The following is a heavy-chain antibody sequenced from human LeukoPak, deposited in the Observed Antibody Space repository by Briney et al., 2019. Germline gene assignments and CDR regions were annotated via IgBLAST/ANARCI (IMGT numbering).Heavy chain of an antibody. Sequence: PGGSLRLSCAASGFPFSGYAMSWVRQAPGKGLEWVSHISGSGGSTYYADSVKGRFTISRDNSKNTLYLQMDNLRAEDTALYYCAKSGRDGYNIYFVYWGQGTLVTVSS. V-gene: IGHV3-23*01. J-gene: IGHJ4*02. CDR3: AKSGRDGYNIYFVY. CDR2: ISGSGGST. D-gene: IGHD5-24*01. CDR1: GFPFSGYA.